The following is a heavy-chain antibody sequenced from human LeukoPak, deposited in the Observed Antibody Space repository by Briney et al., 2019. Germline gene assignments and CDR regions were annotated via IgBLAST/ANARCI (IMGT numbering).Heavy chain of an antibody. J-gene: IGHJ4*02. Sequence: SETLSLTCAVYGGSFSGYYWTWIRQPPGKGLEWIGEINHSGSTNYNPSLKSRVTILGDTSKNQFSLKLSSVTAADTAVYYCARGGRSEYYGSASHDYWGLGTLVTVSS. D-gene: IGHD3-10*01. CDR1: GGSFSGYY. CDR2: INHSGST. CDR3: ARGGRSEYYGSASHDY. V-gene: IGHV4-34*01.